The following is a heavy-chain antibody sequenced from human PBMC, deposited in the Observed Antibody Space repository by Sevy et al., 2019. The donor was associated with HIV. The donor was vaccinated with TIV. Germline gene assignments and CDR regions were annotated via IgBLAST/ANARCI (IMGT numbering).Heavy chain of an antibody. CDR2: FNHGGTT. V-gene: IGHV4-34*01. CDR3: ARLRPYDY. J-gene: IGHJ4*02. Sequence: SETLSLTCAVYGGSLSGFYWNWIRQAPGKGLEWIGEFNHGGTTHYNPSLAGRVTISVDMSKNQVSLNLNTVTAADTGVYYCARLRPYDYWGQGTLVTVSS. CDR1: GGSLSGFY.